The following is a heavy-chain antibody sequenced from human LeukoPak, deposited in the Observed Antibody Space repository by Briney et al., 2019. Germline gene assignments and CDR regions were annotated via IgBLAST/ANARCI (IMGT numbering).Heavy chain of an antibody. D-gene: IGHD2-15*01. CDR1: GGSISSGSYY. V-gene: IGHV4-61*02. CDR3: ARGAYCSGGSCYGTANKQRGSFGNNWFDP. CDR2: IYTSGST. J-gene: IGHJ5*02. Sequence: SETLSLTCTVSGGSISSGSYYWSWIRQPAGKGLELIGRIYTSGSTNYNPSLKSRVTISVDTSKNQFSPKLSSVTAADTAVYYCARGAYCSGGSCYGTANKQRGSFGNNWFDPRGQGTLVTVSS.